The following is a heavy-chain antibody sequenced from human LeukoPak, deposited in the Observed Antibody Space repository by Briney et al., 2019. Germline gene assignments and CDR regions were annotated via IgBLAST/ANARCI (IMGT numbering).Heavy chain of an antibody. D-gene: IGHD3-10*01. J-gene: IGHJ4*02. CDR1: GFTFSDYE. V-gene: IGHV3-48*03. Sequence: GGSLRLSCAASGFTFSDYEMNWVRQAPGKGLEWVSWISSSGGTIYHADSVKGRFTISRDNAKNSLYLQMNSLRAEDTAVYYCAREGTSDYFGYWGQGTLVTVSS. CDR2: ISSSGGTI. CDR3: AREGTSDYFGY.